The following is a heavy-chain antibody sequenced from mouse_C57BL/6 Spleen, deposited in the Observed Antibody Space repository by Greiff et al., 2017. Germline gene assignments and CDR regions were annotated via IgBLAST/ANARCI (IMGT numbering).Heavy chain of an antibody. V-gene: IGHV2-3*01. CDR3: AINYYLNASDY. D-gene: IGHD1-1*01. CDR2: IWGAGST. CDR1: GFSFTSYG. Sequence: VKLMESGPGLVAPSQSLSLTCTVSGFSFTSYGVSWVRQPPGKGLEWLGVIWGAGSTNSHSALISRLSISKDKSKSQVFLKLNSLQTDDTATYYCAINYYLNASDYWGQGTSGTVSA. J-gene: IGHJ4*01.